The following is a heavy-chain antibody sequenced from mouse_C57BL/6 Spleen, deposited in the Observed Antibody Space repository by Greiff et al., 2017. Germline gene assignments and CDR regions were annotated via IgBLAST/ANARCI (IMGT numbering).Heavy chain of an antibody. J-gene: IGHJ4*01. CDR3: ARWLLTSMDY. D-gene: IGHD2-3*01. V-gene: IGHV1-81*01. CDR2: IYPRSGNT. CDR1: GYTFTSYG. Sequence: VKLQESGAELARPGASVKLSCKASGYTFTSYGISWVKQRTGQGLEWIGEIYPRSGNTYYNEKFKGKATLTADKSSSTAYMELRSLTSEDSAVYFCARWLLTSMDYWGQGTSVTVSS.